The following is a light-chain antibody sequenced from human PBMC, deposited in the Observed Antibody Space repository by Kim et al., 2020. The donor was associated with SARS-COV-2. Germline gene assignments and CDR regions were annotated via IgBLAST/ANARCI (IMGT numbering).Light chain of an antibody. Sequence: SYELTQPPSVSVSPEQTASITCSGNKLGDKYASWYQQKPGQSPVLVIYEDTKRPSGIPERFSGSNSGNTATLTISGTQAMDEADYFCQAWDSSAVVFGGGTQLTVL. CDR1: KLGDKY. V-gene: IGLV3-1*01. J-gene: IGLJ2*01. CDR3: QAWDSSAVV. CDR2: EDT.